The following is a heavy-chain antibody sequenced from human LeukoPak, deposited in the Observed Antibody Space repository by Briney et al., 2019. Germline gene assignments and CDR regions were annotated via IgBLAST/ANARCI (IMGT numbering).Heavy chain of an antibody. CDR1: GDSISSYY. V-gene: IGHV4-4*07. Sequence: PSETLSLTCTASGGSTVSGDSISSYYWTWIRQPAGKGLEWIGRIYTTGSTNYNPSLNSRVTMSVDTSKNQFSLKLSSVTAADTAVYYCARGNPTGGVLRFLEWFSFPAWFDPWGQGTLVTVSS. CDR3: ARGNPTGGVLRFLEWFSFPAWFDP. D-gene: IGHD3-3*01. J-gene: IGHJ5*02. CDR2: IYTTGST.